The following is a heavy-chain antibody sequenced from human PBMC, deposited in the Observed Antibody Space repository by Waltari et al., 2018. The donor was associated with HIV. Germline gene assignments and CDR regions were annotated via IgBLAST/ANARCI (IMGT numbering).Heavy chain of an antibody. J-gene: IGHJ3*02. Sequence: VQLQESGPGLAKTSETLSLPCTVPDGYGRRGSNYWLWIRQPPGKGLEWIGYIYYSGRTNYNPSLKSRVTISVDTSKNQFSLKLSSVTTADTAVYYCARKYDSDAFDIWGQGTMVTVSS. CDR2: IYYSGRT. CDR3: ARKYDSDAFDI. CDR1: DGYGRRGSNY. D-gene: IGHD3-16*01. V-gene: IGHV4-61*01.